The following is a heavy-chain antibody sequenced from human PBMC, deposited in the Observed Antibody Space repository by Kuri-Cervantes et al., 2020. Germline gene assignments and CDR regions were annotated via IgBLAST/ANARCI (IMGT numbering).Heavy chain of an antibody. CDR2: IIPIADRG. CDR3: ARFVYYYAMDV. V-gene: IGHV1-69*10. D-gene: IGHD3-10*01. CDR1: GGTFSSYA. Sequence: SVKVSCKASGGTFSSYAISWVRQAPGQGLEWMGGIIPIADRGIYAQKFQGRVTMTADKSTSTAYMELTSLRSEDTAVYYCARFVYYYAMDVWGQGTTVTVSS. J-gene: IGHJ6*02.